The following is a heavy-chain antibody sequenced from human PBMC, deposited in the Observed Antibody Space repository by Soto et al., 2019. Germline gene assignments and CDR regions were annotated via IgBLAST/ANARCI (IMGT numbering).Heavy chain of an antibody. J-gene: IGHJ4*02. CDR3: ARLECSGPSGVDY. Sequence: QVQLVESGGGVVQPGRSLRLSCAASGFIFRSYGMHWVRQAPGKGLEWVAVIWYDGSNKYYADSVKGRFTISRDNSKNTLYLQMYSLRAEDTAVYYCARLECSGPSGVDYWGQGTLVTVSS. CDR1: GFIFRSYG. D-gene: IGHD3-10*02. V-gene: IGHV3-33*01. CDR2: IWYDGSNK.